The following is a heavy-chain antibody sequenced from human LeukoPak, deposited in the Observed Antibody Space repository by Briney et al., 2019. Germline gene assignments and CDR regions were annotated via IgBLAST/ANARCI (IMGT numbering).Heavy chain of an antibody. V-gene: IGHV1-8*03. Sequence: ASVKVSCKASGYTFTSYDINWVRQATGQGLEWMGWMNPNSGNTGYAQKFQGRVTITRNTSISTAYMELSSLRSEDTAVYYCERGAPRGMVYYYCYMDVSGKGTTVTVSS. D-gene: IGHD3-10*01. CDR1: GYTFTSYD. CDR3: ERGAPRGMVYYYCYMDV. CDR2: MNPNSGNT. J-gene: IGHJ6*03.